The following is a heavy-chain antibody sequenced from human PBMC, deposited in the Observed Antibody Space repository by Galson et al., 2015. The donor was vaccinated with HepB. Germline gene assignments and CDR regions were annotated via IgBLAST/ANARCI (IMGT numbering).Heavy chain of an antibody. CDR1: GFTFGDCW. Sequence: SLRLSCAASGFTFGDCWMSWVRQAPGKGLEWVANMNLDGSKKYYADSVKGRFIISRDNVENSLFLQMTTLRAEDTALYYCAKYGGDSFIDHWGQGILVSVST. CDR3: AKYGGDSFIDH. J-gene: IGHJ4*02. CDR2: MNLDGSKK. D-gene: IGHD2-21*02. V-gene: IGHV3-7*01.